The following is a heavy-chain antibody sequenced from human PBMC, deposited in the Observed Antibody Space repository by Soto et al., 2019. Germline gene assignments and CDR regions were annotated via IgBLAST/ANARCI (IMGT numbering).Heavy chain of an antibody. J-gene: IGHJ6*02. V-gene: IGHV5-51*01. CDR2: IYPGDSDT. Sequence: GESLKISCKGSGYTFTNYWIDWVRQMPGKGLEWMGIIYPGDSDTKYNPSFQGQATISADKSITTPYLRWTSLKASDTAIYYGAASIFYYGMDCWGQGTTVTVAS. CDR3: AASIFYYGMDC. CDR1: GYTFTNYW.